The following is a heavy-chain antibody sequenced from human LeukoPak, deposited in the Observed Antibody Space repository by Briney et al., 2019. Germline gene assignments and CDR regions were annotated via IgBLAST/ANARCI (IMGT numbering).Heavy chain of an antibody. D-gene: IGHD5-24*01. J-gene: IGHJ4*02. CDR1: GGTFSSYA. V-gene: IGHV1-69*04. Sequence: SVKVSCKASGGTFSSYAISWVRRPPGQGLEGWGRIIPILGIANYAQKFQGRVTITADKSTSTAYMELSSLRSEDTAVYYCARASGDGYSNDYWGQGTLVTVSS. CDR2: IIPILGIA. CDR3: ARASGDGYSNDY.